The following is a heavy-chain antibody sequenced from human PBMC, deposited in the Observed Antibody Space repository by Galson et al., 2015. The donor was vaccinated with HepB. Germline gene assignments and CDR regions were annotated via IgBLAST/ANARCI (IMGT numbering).Heavy chain of an antibody. CDR1: GNTFTGYY. CDR3: VRDNEDCSSISCYTGWFDP. CDR2: INPNSGGT. D-gene: IGHD2-2*02. J-gene: IGHJ5*02. Sequence: SVKVSCKASGNTFTGYYMHWVRQAPGQGLEWMGWINPNSGGTNYAQKFKGRVTMTRDTSISTAYMELSRLRSDDTAVYYCVRDNEDCSSISCYTGWFDPWGQGTLVTVSS. V-gene: IGHV1-2*02.